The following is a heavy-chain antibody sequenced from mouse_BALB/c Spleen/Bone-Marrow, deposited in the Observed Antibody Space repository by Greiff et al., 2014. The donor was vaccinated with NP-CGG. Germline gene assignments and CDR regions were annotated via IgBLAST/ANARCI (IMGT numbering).Heavy chain of an antibody. CDR2: IYPGSGST. CDR1: GYTFTDYV. D-gene: IGHD2-4*01. CDR3: ARCGGLRDFDY. Sequence: VKLQESGPELVKPGASVKMSCKASGYTFTDYVISWVKQRTGQSLEWIGEIYPGSGSTYYNEKFKGKATLTADKSSNTAYMQLSSLASEDSAVYFCARCGGLRDFDYWGQGTTLTVSS. J-gene: IGHJ2*01. V-gene: IGHV1-77*01.